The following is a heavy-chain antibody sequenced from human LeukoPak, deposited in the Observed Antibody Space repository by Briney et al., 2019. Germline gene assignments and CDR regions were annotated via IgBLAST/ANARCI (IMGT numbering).Heavy chain of an antibody. CDR3: GRVLIEKSTGYYFPDAFDM. V-gene: IGHV4-34*01. CDR1: VGSFSGYY. D-gene: IGHD3-22*01. CDR2: VNHSGST. J-gene: IGHJ3*02. Sequence: SETLSLTCAVYVGSFSGYYWNWIRQPPGKGLEWIGEVNHSGSTNYNPSLKSRVTISGDTSKNQFSLKLSSVSASGMAVYYCGRVLIEKSTGYYFPDAFDMWGQGTMVTVSS.